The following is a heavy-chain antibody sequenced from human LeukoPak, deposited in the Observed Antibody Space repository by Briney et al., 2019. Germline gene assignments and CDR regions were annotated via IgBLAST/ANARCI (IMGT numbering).Heavy chain of an antibody. CDR2: INWNGGST. Sequence: GGSLRLSCAASGFTFDDYGMSWVRQAPGKGLEWVFGINWNGGSTGYADSVKGRFTISRDNAKNSLYLQMNSLRAEDTALYYCARDGDGSGSYDNWFDPWGQGTLVTVSS. D-gene: IGHD3-10*01. CDR3: ARDGDGSGSYDNWFDP. V-gene: IGHV3-20*04. CDR1: GFTFDDYG. J-gene: IGHJ5*02.